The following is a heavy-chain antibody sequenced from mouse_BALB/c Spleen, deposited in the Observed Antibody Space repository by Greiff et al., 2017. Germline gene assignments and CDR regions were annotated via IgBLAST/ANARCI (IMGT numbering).Heavy chain of an antibody. J-gene: IGHJ2*01. CDR2: INPSNGRT. CDR1: GYTFTSYW. D-gene: IGHD4-1*01. V-gene: IGHV1S81*02. Sequence: QVQLKQPGAELVKPGASVKLSCKASGYTFTSYWMHWVKQRPGQGLEWIGEINPSNGRTNYNEKFKSKATLTVDKSSSTAYMQLSSLTSEDSAVYYCARRGGDWGDYWGQGTTLTVSS. CDR3: ARRGGDWGDY.